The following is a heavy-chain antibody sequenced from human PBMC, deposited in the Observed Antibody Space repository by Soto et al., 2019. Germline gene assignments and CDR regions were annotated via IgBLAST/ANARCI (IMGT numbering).Heavy chain of an antibody. D-gene: IGHD3-10*01. CDR3: ARLSYGSGSYYSQRGYYFDY. J-gene: IGHJ4*02. V-gene: IGHV4-34*01. Sequence: SETLSLTCAVYGGSFSGYYWSWIRQPPGKGLEWIGEINHSGSTNYNPSLKSRVTISVDTSKNQFSLKLSSVTAADTAVYYCARLSYGSGSYYSQRGYYFDYWGQGTLVTVSS. CDR1: GGSFSGYY. CDR2: INHSGST.